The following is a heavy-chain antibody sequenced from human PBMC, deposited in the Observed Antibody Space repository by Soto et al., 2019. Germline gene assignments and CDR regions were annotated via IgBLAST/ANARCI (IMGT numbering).Heavy chain of an antibody. CDR2: IYYSGST. CDR1: GGSISSSSYY. D-gene: IGHD3-10*01. CDR3: ARRVKRSYCMGV. Sequence: TSETLSFTCTVSGGSISSSSYYWGWIRQPPGKGLEWIGRIYYSGSTYYNPSLKSRVTISVDTSKNQFSLKLSSVTAADTAVYYCARRVKRSYCMGVWGKVNTVTVSS. J-gene: IGHJ6*04. V-gene: IGHV4-39*01.